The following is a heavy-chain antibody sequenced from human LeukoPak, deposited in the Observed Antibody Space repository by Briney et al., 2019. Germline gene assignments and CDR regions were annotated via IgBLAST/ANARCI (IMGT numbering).Heavy chain of an antibody. D-gene: IGHD4-23*01. J-gene: IGHJ5*02. CDR2: INPSGGST. CDR1: GYTFTNYY. V-gene: IGHV1-46*01. Sequence: ASVKVSCKASGYTFTNYYMHWVRQAPGQGLEWMGLINPSGGSTSYAEKFQGRVIMTRDMSTTTDYMELSSLRSEDTAVYYCTRDNSIGGRGWWFDPWGQGTLVTVSS. CDR3: TRDNSIGGRGWWFDP.